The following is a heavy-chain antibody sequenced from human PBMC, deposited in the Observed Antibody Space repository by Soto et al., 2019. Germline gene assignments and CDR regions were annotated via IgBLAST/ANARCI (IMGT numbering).Heavy chain of an antibody. D-gene: IGHD2-21*02. CDR1: GFTFSSYE. CDR2: ISSSDNTI. Sequence: EVQLVESGGGLVQPGGSLRLSCAASGFTFSSYEMNWVRQAPGKGLEWISYISSSDNTIYYADSVKGRFTISRDNAKNSLYLQMNSLRAEDTAVYYCARCAVVSVRHLRGTVDIWGQGTMVPVSS. V-gene: IGHV3-48*03. CDR3: ARCAVVSVRHLRGTVDI. J-gene: IGHJ3*02.